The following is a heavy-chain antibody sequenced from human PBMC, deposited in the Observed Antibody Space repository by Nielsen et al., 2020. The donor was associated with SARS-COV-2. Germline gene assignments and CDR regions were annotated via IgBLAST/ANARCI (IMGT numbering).Heavy chain of an antibody. D-gene: IGHD3-22*01. V-gene: IGHV4-34*01. J-gene: IGHJ4*02. CDR1: GGSFSDYY. CDR2: INHTRRP. CDR3: AKEWDSSAYYITVDF. Sequence: SETLSLTCAVYGGSFSDYYWNWIRQPPGKGLEWIGEINHTRRPNYNPSLKSRVTMSVDTSKNQFSLNLNSVTAADTAIYYCAKEWDSSAYYITVDFWGQGTLVTVSS.